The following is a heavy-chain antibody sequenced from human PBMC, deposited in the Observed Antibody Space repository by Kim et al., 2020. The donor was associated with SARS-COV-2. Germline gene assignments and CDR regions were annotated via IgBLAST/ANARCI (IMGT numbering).Heavy chain of an antibody. V-gene: IGHV3-23*01. D-gene: IGHD3-10*01. CDR3: ARADRGSFDD. Sequence: GSLRLSCAVSGFSLNNYALSWVRRAPGRGLEWVSTSTTGAGTTYYADSVKGRFTVSRDKPKSILYLEMNSLRADDTAVYYWARADRGSFDDWGQGTLVSVSS. J-gene: IGHJ4*02. CDR2: STTGAGTT. CDR1: GFSLNNYA.